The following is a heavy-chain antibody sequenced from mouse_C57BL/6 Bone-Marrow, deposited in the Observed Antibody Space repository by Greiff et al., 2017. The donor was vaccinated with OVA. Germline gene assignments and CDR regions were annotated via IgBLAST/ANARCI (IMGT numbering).Heavy chain of an antibody. V-gene: IGHV5-9*04. CDR1: GFTFSSYT. CDR3: ARTNWYPRYFDY. CDR2: ISGGGGNT. D-gene: IGHD4-1*01. Sequence: EVKLVESGGGLVKPGGSLKLSCAASGFTFSSYTMSWVRQTPEKRLEWVATISGGGGNTYYTDSVKGRFTISRDNAKNTLYLQLSSLRSEDTAVYYCARTNWYPRYFDYWGQGTTLTVSS. J-gene: IGHJ2*01.